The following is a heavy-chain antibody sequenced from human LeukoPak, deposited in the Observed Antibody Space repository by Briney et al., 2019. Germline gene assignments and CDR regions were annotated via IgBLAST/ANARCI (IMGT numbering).Heavy chain of an antibody. Sequence: GASVKVSCKASGGTFSSYAISWVRQAPGQGLEWMGGIIPIFGTANYAQKFQGRVTITADESTSTAYMELSSLRSEDTAVYYCARYIAAAGLSDYWGQGTLVTVSS. CDR1: GGTFSSYA. D-gene: IGHD6-13*01. J-gene: IGHJ4*02. V-gene: IGHV1-69*01. CDR2: IIPIFGTA. CDR3: ARYIAAAGLSDY.